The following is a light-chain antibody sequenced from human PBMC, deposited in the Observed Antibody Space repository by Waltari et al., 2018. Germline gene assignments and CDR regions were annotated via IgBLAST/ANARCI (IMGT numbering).Light chain of an antibody. Sequence: DIQLTQSPSSLSASVGDRVTLTCRASQTFNSWLAWYQQRSEKAPRLLIHKASTLHTGVSSRFSGSGSGTEFTLTISSLQPDDSATYYCQQYSTYSGSFGQGTKLEIK. J-gene: IGKJ2*01. CDR3: QQYSTYSGS. CDR2: KAS. CDR1: QTFNSW. V-gene: IGKV1-5*03.